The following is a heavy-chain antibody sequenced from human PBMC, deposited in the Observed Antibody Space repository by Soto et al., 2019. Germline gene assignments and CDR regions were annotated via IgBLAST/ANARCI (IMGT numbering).Heavy chain of an antibody. CDR3: ARDNRGGSPHY. CDR1: GGTFSSYT. J-gene: IGHJ4*02. V-gene: IGHV1-69*08. Sequence: QVQLVQSGAEVKKPGSSVKVSCKASGGTFSSYTISWVRQAPGQGLEWMGRIIPILGIANYAQKFQGRVTITADKSTSTAYMELSSLRSEDTAVYYCARDNRGGSPHYWGQGTLVTVSS. CDR2: IIPILGIA. D-gene: IGHD1-26*01.